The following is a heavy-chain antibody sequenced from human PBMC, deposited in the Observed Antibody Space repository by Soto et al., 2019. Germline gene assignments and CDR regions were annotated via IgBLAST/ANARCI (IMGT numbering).Heavy chain of an antibody. J-gene: IGHJ6*02. CDR3: ARDRGYCSGGSCYPDNYYYGMDV. Sequence: GSLRLSCAASWFTVSSNDMSWVRQAPGKGLEWVSVIYSGGSTYYADSVKGRFTISRDNSKNTLYLQMNSLRAEDTAVYYCARDRGYCSGGSCYPDNYYYGMDVWGQGTTVTVSS. D-gene: IGHD2-15*01. V-gene: IGHV3-53*01. CDR2: IYSGGST. CDR1: WFTVSSND.